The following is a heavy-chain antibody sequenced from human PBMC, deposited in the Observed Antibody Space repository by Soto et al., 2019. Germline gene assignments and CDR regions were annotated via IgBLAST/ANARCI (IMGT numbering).Heavy chain of an antibody. CDR2: IFYSGGT. D-gene: IGHD3-22*01. Sequence: SETLSLTCTVSGGAILDSTYYWAWIRQPPGKGLEWIGTIFYSGGTFYTPSLKSRVTMSVDTSKNRFSLKLTSVTAADTAVYFCARQATGYYYGWFDPWGQGTLVTVSS. CDR3: ARQATGYYYGWFDP. V-gene: IGHV4-39*01. J-gene: IGHJ5*02. CDR1: GGAILDSTYY.